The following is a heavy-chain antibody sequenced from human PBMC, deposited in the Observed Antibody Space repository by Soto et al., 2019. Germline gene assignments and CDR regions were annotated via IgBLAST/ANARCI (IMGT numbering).Heavy chain of an antibody. CDR3: GRGGSGWPYDY. D-gene: IGHD6-19*01. V-gene: IGHV1-3*01. CDR2: INAGNGDT. CDR1: GYTFSKYA. Sequence: ASVKVSCKASGYTFSKYAMYWVRQAPGQRLECMGWINAGNGDTEYSQKFQGRVTITRDSSATTVYMELSSLTSEDTAVYYCGRGGSGWPYDYWSQGTPVTVSS. J-gene: IGHJ4*02.